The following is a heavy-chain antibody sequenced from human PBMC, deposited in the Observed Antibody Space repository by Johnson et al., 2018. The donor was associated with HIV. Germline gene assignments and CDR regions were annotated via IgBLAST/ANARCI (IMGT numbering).Heavy chain of an antibody. D-gene: IGHD3-16*01. V-gene: IGHV3-49*03. CDR2: IRSKAYGGTA. CDR3: TSVSNPWGALDI. Sequence: VQLVESGGGLVQPGRSLRLSCIASGFTSGDYTMSWFRQAPGKGLVWVGFIRSKAYGGTAEYAASVKGRFTISRDDSKSIAYLQMNSLKTEDTALYYCTSVSNPWGALDIWGRGTVVIVSS. J-gene: IGHJ3*02. CDR1: GFTSGDYT.